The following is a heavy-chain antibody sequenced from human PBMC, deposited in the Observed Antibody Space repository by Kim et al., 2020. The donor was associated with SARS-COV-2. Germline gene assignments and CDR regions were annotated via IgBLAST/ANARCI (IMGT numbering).Heavy chain of an antibody. V-gene: IGHV3-7*03. J-gene: IGHJ4*02. CDR1: GFTFSSYW. CDR2: IKQDGSEK. Sequence: GGSLRLSCAASGFTFSSYWMSWVRQAPGKGLEWVANIKQDGSEKYYVDSVKGRFTVSRDNAKNSLYLQMNSLRAEDTAVYYYVSDLTARSGWYFTYDSWGQGTLVTVSS. CDR3: VSDLTARSGWYFTYDS. D-gene: IGHD6-19*01.